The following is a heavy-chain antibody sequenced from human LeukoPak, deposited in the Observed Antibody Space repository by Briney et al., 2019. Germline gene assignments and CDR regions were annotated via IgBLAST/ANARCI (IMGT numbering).Heavy chain of an antibody. Sequence: PSETLSLTCTVADGSIGSYYWNWIRQPPGKGLEWIGYIYFSGSTNYNPSLKSRVTISIDTSKNQFSLKLSSVTAADTAVYYCARARRAVADYFDYWGQGTLVTVPS. V-gene: IGHV4-59*01. D-gene: IGHD6-19*01. CDR2: IYFSGST. CDR3: ARARRAVADYFDY. J-gene: IGHJ4*02. CDR1: DGSIGSYY.